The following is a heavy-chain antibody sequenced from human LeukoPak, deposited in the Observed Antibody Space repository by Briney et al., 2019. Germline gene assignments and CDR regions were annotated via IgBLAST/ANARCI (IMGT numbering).Heavy chain of an antibody. CDR1: GFTFSSYS. J-gene: IGHJ4*02. D-gene: IGHD2-2*01. V-gene: IGHV3-21*01. CDR3: ARGTCSSTSCFLFDY. CDR2: ISSSSSYI. Sequence: GGSLRLSCAASGFTFSSYSMNWVRQAPGKGLEWVSSISSSSSYIYYADSVKGRFTISRDNAKNSLYLQMNSLRAEDTAVYYCARGTCSSTSCFLFDYWGQGTLVTVSS.